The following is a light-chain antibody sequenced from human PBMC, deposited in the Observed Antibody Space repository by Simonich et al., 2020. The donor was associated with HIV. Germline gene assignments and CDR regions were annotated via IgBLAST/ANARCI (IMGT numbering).Light chain of an antibody. J-gene: IGLJ3*02. CDR2: DVS. CDR1: SSDVGGYNY. V-gene: IGLV2-11*01. CDR3: SSYTSSGSWV. Sequence: QSALTQPRSVSGSPGQSVTISCTGTSSDVGGYNYVSWYQPHPGKAPKLMIYDVSKRPSVVPDRFSGSKSGNTASLTISGLQAEDEADYYCSSYTSSGSWVFGGGTKLTVL.